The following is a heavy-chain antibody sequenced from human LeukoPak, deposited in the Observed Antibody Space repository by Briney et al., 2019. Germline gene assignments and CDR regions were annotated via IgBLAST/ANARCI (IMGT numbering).Heavy chain of an antibody. D-gene: IGHD6-25*01. CDR1: GFMFSSYE. Sequence: GGSLRLSCAASGFMFSSYEMNWVRQAPGKGLEWVSYISSSGTTIYYADSVRGRFTISRDNAKNSLFLQMNSLRAEDPAVYYCAKEAAPRDWGQGTLVTVSS. V-gene: IGHV3-48*03. J-gene: IGHJ4*02. CDR2: ISSSGTTI. CDR3: AKEAAPRD.